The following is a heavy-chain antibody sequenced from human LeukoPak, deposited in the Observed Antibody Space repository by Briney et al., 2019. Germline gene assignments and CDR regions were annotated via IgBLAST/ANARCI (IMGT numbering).Heavy chain of an antibody. J-gene: IGHJ3*02. Sequence: GGSLRLSCAASGFTFSDYYMSWTRQAPGKGLEWVSYLSSSGSTIYYADSVTGRFTISRDNAKNSLYLQMNSLRAEDTAVYYCARGYGFCSSTSCFVDAFDIWGQGTMVTVSS. CDR3: ARGYGFCSSTSCFVDAFDI. V-gene: IGHV3-11*01. CDR1: GFTFSDYY. D-gene: IGHD2-2*03. CDR2: LSSSGSTI.